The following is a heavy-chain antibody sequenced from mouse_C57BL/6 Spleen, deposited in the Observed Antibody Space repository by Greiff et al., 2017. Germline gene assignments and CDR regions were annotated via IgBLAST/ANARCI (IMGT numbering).Heavy chain of an antibody. CDR1: GFTFSDYG. CDR2: ISSGSSTI. Sequence: EVMLVESGGGLVKPGGSLKLSCAASGFTFSDYGMHWVRQAPEKGLEWVAYISSGSSTIYYADTVKGRFTISRDNAKNTLFLQMTSLRSEDTAMYYCARGYYYGSSYELAYWGQGTLVTVSA. J-gene: IGHJ3*01. CDR3: ARGYYYGSSYELAY. V-gene: IGHV5-17*01. D-gene: IGHD1-1*01.